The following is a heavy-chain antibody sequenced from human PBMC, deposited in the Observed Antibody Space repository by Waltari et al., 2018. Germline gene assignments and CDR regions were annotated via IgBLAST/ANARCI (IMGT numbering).Heavy chain of an antibody. CDR1: GGSVSSGSYY. D-gene: IGHD1-1*01. V-gene: IGHV4-61*01. CDR2: VYYSGST. Sequence: QVQLQESGPGLVKPSETLSLTCTVSGGSVSSGSYYWSWIRQPPGKGLEWIGYVYYSGSTSYNPSLKSRVTLLVDTSKNQFSLKLSSVTPADTAVYYCARGYHRSAWIVDYWGQGTLVTVSS. CDR3: ARGYHRSAWIVDY. J-gene: IGHJ4*02.